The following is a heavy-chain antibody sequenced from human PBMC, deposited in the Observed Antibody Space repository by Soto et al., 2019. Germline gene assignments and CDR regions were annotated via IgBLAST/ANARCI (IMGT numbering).Heavy chain of an antibody. J-gene: IGHJ5*02. CDR1: GGSIDNYY. V-gene: IGHV4-59*01. D-gene: IGHD6-6*01. CDR2: VYHNGRT. Sequence: SETLSLTCSVSGGSIDNYYWSWIRQAPGKGLEWIGYVYHNGRTSYNPSLKSRVSISVDRSKNQFSLNLSSVTAADTAVYYCAREDRISAPGGIWFHPWGRGTLVTVSS. CDR3: AREDRISAPGGIWFHP.